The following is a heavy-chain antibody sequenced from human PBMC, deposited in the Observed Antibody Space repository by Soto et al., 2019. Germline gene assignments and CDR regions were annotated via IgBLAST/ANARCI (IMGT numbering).Heavy chain of an antibody. Sequence: QVQLVESGGGVVQPGRSLRLSCAASGFTFSSYGMHWVRQAPGKGLEWVAVIWYDGSNKYYADSVKGRFTISRDNSKNTLYLQMNSLRAEDTAVYYCARDDGLNYYGSGSLNYWGQGTLVTVSS. CDR1: GFTFSSYG. V-gene: IGHV3-33*01. J-gene: IGHJ4*02. D-gene: IGHD3-10*01. CDR2: IWYDGSNK. CDR3: ARDDGLNYYGSGSLNY.